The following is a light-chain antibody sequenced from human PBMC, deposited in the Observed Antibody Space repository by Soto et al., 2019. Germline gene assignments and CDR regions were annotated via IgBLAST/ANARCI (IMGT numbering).Light chain of an antibody. J-gene: IGKJ4*01. Sequence: EIVMTQSPATLSVSPWGRATLSCRASQSISDTLAWYQQKPGQAPRLLIYGASTRATGIPVRFSGSGYETEFTLTINSLQSEDFAIYYCQQYNTWPLTFGGGTKVDIK. CDR1: QSISDT. CDR3: QQYNTWPLT. V-gene: IGKV3-15*01. CDR2: GAS.